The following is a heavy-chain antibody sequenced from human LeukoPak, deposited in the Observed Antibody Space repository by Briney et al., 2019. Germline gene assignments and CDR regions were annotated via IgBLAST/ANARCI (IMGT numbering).Heavy chain of an antibody. J-gene: IGHJ4*02. CDR1: GGSISSSNW. V-gene: IGHV4-4*02. Sequence: SETLSLTCAVSGGSISSSNWWSWVRQPPGKGLEWIGEIYHSGSTNYNPSLKSRVTISLNTSKTQFSLKLSSVTAADTAVYYCARGTFWSGYYHDYWGQGTLVTVSS. CDR3: ARGTFWSGYYHDY. CDR2: IYHSGST. D-gene: IGHD3-3*01.